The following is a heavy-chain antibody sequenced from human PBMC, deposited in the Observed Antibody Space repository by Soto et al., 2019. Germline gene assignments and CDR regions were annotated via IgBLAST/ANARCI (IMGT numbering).Heavy chain of an antibody. Sequence: KASETLSLTCTVSGGSISSYYWSWIRQPPGKGLEWIGYIYYSGSTNYNPSLKSRVTISVDTSKNQFSLKLSSVTAADTAVYYCAREVGALDYWGQGTLVTVSS. CDR3: AREVGALDY. J-gene: IGHJ4*02. D-gene: IGHD1-26*01. CDR1: GGSISSYY. CDR2: IYYSGST. V-gene: IGHV4-59*01.